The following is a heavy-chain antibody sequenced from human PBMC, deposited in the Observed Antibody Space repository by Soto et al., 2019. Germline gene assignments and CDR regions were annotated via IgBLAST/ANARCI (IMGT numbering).Heavy chain of an antibody. V-gene: IGHV4-34*01. CDR1: GGSFSGYY. Sequence: SETLSLTCAVYGGSFSGYYWSWIRQPPGKGLEWIGEINHSGSTNYNPSLKSRVTISVDTSKNQFSLKLSSVTAADTAVYYCARAIAVAPKSYDYWGQGTLVTVSS. CDR2: INHSGST. D-gene: IGHD6-19*01. CDR3: ARAIAVAPKSYDY. J-gene: IGHJ4*02.